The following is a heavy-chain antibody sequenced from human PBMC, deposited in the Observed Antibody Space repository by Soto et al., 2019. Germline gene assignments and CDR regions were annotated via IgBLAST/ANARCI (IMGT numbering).Heavy chain of an antibody. Sequence: PSETLSLTCAVSGGSISSSNWCSWVRQPPGKGLEWIGEIYHTGSTNYNPSLKNRVTMSVDKSKNQLSLKLSSVTAADTAVYYCAKITWNESYWGQGTLVTAPQ. D-gene: IGHD1-1*01. CDR2: IYHTGST. V-gene: IGHV4-4*02. CDR3: AKITWNESY. J-gene: IGHJ4*02. CDR1: GGSISSSNW.